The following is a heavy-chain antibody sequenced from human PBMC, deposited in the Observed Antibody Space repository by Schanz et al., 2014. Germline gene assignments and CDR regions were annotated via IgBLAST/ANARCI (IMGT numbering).Heavy chain of an antibody. CDR1: GYSFTTYD. CDR2: MNPTTGNR. Sequence: QGQLVQSGAEVKKPGASVRVSCKASGYSFTTYDVNWVRQATGQGLEWMGWMNPTTGNRGYAQNFQGRVAMTRDASLKTAYMKMTDLKLEDAGLDYCAIHYGDRPLWGQGTLIAVSS. J-gene: IGHJ4*02. V-gene: IGHV1-8*01. D-gene: IGHD4-17*01. CDR3: AIHYGDRPL.